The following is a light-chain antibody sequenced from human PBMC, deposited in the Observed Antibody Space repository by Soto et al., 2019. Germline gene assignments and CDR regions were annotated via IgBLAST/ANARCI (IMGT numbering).Light chain of an antibody. V-gene: IGKV3-15*01. CDR1: ETISAD. CDR3: QHYHNFPRT. J-gene: IGKJ2*01. Sequence: ISMTQSPPTLSVSPGGRVTLSCEASETISADLALYHHRPGQAPRLLIYAASTRAPGVPARFSGSGSGTDFTLAIANLQPADFGLYYCQHYHNFPRTFGQGTKLEIK. CDR2: AAS.